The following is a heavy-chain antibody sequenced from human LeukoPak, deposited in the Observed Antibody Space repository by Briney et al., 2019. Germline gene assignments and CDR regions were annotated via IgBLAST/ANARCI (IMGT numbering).Heavy chain of an antibody. J-gene: IGHJ4*02. D-gene: IGHD5-24*01. CDR3: TRGDGYNWGLDY. Sequence: GGSLRLSCTASGFTFGDYAMNWFRQAPGKGLEWVSFIRSRAYGGTTEYAASVKGRFTISRDDSKSIAYLQMNSLKTEDTAVYYCTRGDGYNWGLDYWGQGTLVTVSS. CDR1: GFTFGDYA. V-gene: IGHV3-49*03. CDR2: IRSRAYGGTT.